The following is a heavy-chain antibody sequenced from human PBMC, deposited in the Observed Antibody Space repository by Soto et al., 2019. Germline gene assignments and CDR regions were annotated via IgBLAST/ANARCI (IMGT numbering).Heavy chain of an antibody. CDR2: VWFDGSKK. D-gene: IGHD3-22*01. J-gene: IGHJ4*02. V-gene: IGHV3-33*06. Sequence: GGSLRLSCAASGFTFRSYGMHWVRQAPDKGLEWVATVWFDGSKKYYADSVKGRFTISRDSSKNTLDLQMDSLRVEDTAVYFCAKDYYYDASGYVPPGFWGQGTLVTVSP. CDR3: AKDYYYDASGYVPPGF. CDR1: GFTFRSYG.